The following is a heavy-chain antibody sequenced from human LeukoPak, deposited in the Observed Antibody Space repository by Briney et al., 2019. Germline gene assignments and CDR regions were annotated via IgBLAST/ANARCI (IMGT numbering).Heavy chain of an antibody. CDR2: IAYDGDTK. Sequence: MPGGSLRLSCEASRFVFTNYYMSWVRQAPGKGLDWIATIAYDGDTKYYADSAEGRFTISRDNAKNSLSLQMNSLRAEDTAVYFCARAGTYDGYKMLDSWGQGTLVTVSS. V-gene: IGHV3-11*01. CDR1: RFVFTNYY. J-gene: IGHJ5*01. CDR3: ARAGTYDGYKMLDS. D-gene: IGHD5-24*01.